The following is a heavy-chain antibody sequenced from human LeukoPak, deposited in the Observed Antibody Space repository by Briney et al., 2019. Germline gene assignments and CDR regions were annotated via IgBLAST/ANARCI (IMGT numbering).Heavy chain of an antibody. J-gene: IGHJ4*02. D-gene: IGHD2-2*01. CDR3: AREYQLLYYFDY. Sequence: GRSLRLSCAASGFTFSSYGMHWVRQAPGKGLEWVAVIWYDGSNKYYADSVKGRFTISRDNSKNTLYLQMNSLRAEDTAVYYCAREYQLLYYFDYWGQGTLVTVSS. V-gene: IGHV3-33*01. CDR1: GFTFSSYG. CDR2: IWYDGSNK.